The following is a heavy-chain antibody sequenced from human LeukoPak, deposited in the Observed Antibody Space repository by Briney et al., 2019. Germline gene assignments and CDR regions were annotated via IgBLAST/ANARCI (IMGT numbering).Heavy chain of an antibody. D-gene: IGHD2-15*01. Sequence: GGSLRLSCAASGFTFSRYDMHWVRQATGKGLEWVSAIGTAGDTYYPGSVKGRFTISRENAKNSLYLQMNSLRAGDTAVYYCARALLGDYYYGMDVWGQGTTVTVSS. V-gene: IGHV3-13*01. J-gene: IGHJ6*02. CDR3: ARALLGDYYYGMDV. CDR2: IGTAGDT. CDR1: GFTFSRYD.